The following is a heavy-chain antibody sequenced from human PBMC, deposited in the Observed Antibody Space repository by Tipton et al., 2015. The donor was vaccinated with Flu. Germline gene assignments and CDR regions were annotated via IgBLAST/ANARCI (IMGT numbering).Heavy chain of an antibody. V-gene: IGHV1-46*01. Sequence: QLVQSGPEVKKPGASVRISCTASGYIFTNYNMHWVRQAPGQGPEWMGIIYPTGGGTTYAQRFQDRVTLTRDKSTSTVYMELSNLKSEDTAFYYCARDRGFGTYTFDYWGQGTLVTVGS. CDR1: GYIFTNYN. J-gene: IGHJ4*02. D-gene: IGHD3-10*01. CDR2: IYPTGGGT. CDR3: ARDRGFGTYTFDY.